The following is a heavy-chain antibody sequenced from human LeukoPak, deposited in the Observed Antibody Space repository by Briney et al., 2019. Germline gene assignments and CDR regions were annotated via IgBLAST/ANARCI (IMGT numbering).Heavy chain of an antibody. J-gene: IGHJ4*02. V-gene: IGHV3-48*04. D-gene: IGHD6-6*01. CDR2: ISSSSSTI. Sequence: GGSLRLSCAASGFIFSSYSMNWVRQAPGKGLEWVSYISSSSSTIYYADSVKGRFTISRDNAKNSLYLQMNSLRAEDTAVYYCARGDSSSGDYWGQGTLVTVSS. CDR1: GFIFSSYS. CDR3: ARGDSSSGDY.